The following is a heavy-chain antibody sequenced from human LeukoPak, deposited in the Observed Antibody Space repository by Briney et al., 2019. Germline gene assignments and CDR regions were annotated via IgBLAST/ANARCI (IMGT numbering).Heavy chain of an antibody. CDR1: GFTFSSYA. V-gene: IGHV3-30*04. CDR3: ARDQRITMIGFDY. Sequence: GGSLRLSFAASGFTFSSYAMHWVRQAPGKGLEWVAVISYDGSNKYYADSVKGRFTISRDNSKNTLYLQMNSLRTEDTAVYYCARDQRITMIGFDYWGQGTLVTVSS. D-gene: IGHD3-22*01. J-gene: IGHJ4*02. CDR2: ISYDGSNK.